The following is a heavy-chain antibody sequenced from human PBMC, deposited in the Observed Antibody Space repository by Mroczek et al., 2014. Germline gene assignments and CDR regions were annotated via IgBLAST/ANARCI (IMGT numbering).Heavy chain of an antibody. J-gene: IGHJ4*02. V-gene: IGHV1-8*01. CDR3: ARAFRYYYDSSGYYSGFDY. CDR2: MNPNSGNT. Sequence: SGAEVKKPGASVKVSCKASGYTFTSYDINWVRQATGQGLEWMGWMNPNSGNTGYAQKFQGRVTMTRNTSISTAYMELSSLRSEDTAVYYCARAFRYYYDSSGYYSGFDYVGPGNPWSPSPQ. CDR1: GYTFTSYD. D-gene: IGHD3-22*01.